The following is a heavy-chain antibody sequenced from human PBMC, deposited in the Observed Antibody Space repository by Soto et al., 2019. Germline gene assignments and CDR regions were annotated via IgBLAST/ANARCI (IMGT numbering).Heavy chain of an antibody. CDR1: GFTFSHYW. J-gene: IGHJ3*01. Sequence: GGSLRLSCAASGFTFSHYWMSWVRQAPGKGLEWVANIGQDGSDKYYLDSVRGRFIISRDNAKNFLYLQVNSLRVEDTAVYYCARGGRPDVWGQGTVVTVSS. CDR3: ARGGRPDV. CDR2: IGQDGSDK. V-gene: IGHV3-7*01. D-gene: IGHD3-16*01.